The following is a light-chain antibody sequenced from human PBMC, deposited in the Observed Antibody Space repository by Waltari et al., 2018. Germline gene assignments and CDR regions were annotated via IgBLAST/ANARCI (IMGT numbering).Light chain of an antibody. CDR3: ASWDDSLRGVL. V-gene: IGLV1-47*01. J-gene: IGLJ2*01. Sequence: QPVLTQPPSASETPGQRVTISCSGSSPNIGINHVYWYQQFPGTAPKLLIYRNNQRPSGVPDRFSGSKSGTSASLAISGLRSEDEADYYCASWDDSLRGVLFGGGTKLTVL. CDR1: SPNIGINH. CDR2: RNN.